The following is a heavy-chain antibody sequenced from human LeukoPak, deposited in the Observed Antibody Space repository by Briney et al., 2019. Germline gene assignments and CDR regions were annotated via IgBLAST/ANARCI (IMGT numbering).Heavy chain of an antibody. V-gene: IGHV3-23*01. J-gene: IGHJ4*02. CDR3: AKDRQTLRYFDWLLCD. D-gene: IGHD3-9*01. CDR1: GFTFGSHA. CDR2: VSAGGGGT. Sequence: GGSLRLSCATSGFTFGSHAMSWVRQAPGKGLEWVSSVSAGGGGTSYADSVKGRITISRDNSKNTVYLQMNSLRAEDTAVYYCAKDRQTLRYFDWLLCDWGQGTLVTVSS.